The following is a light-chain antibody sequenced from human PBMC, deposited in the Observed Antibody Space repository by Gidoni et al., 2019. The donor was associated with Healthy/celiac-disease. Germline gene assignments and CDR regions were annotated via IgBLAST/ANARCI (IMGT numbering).Light chain of an antibody. CDR2: DVS. Sequence: QSALTQPRSVSGSPVQSVTISCTGTSSDVGGYNYVSWYQQHPGQAPKLMIYDVSKRPSGVPDRFSGSKSGNTASLTISGLQAEDEADYYCCSYAGSSVFGTGTKVTVL. CDR1: SSDVGGYNY. V-gene: IGLV2-11*01. J-gene: IGLJ1*01. CDR3: CSYAGSSV.